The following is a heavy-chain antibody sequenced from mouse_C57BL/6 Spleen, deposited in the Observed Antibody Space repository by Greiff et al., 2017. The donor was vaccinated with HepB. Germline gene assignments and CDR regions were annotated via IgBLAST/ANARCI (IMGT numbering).Heavy chain of an antibody. D-gene: IGHD4-1*01. J-gene: IGHJ2*01. Sequence: QVQLKESGAELVKPGASVKLSCKASGYTFTSYWMQWVKQRPGQGLEWIGEIDPSDSYTNYNQKFKGKATLTVDTSSSTAYMQLSSLTSEDSAVYYCARELTGGNYWGQGTTLTVSS. CDR2: IDPSDSYT. V-gene: IGHV1-50*01. CDR3: ARELTGGNY. CDR1: GYTFTSYW.